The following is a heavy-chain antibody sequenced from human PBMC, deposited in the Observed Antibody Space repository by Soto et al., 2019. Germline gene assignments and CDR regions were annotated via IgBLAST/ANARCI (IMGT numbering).Heavy chain of an antibody. D-gene: IGHD2-15*01. V-gene: IGHV4-39*01. CDR1: GDSVSSSSNY. CDR2: VYFSGTT. J-gene: IGHJ4*02. CDR3: ARLPQAAQLDY. Sequence: QVQLQESGPGLVMPSETLSLTCTVSGDSVSSSSNYWGWIRQPPGKGLEYIGSVYFSGTTNYNPSIKSRVTISMDTSNNQFFLKLSAVTATDTALYYCARLPQAAQLDYWGQGTLVTVSS.